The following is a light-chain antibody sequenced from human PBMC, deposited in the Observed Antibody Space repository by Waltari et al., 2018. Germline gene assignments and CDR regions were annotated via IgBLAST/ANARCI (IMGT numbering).Light chain of an antibody. J-gene: IGLJ1*01. V-gene: IGLV2-14*03. CDR1: SSDLGGYHY. CDR2: DVY. Sequence: QSALPQPASVSGSPGQSITLSCPGSSSDLGGYHYVSWYQQHPGKVPKLIIYDVYNRPSGVSSRFSGSKSGTTASLTISGLQAEDEADYYCSSYTTTNTPHYVFGSGTRVTVL. CDR3: SSYTTTNTPHYV.